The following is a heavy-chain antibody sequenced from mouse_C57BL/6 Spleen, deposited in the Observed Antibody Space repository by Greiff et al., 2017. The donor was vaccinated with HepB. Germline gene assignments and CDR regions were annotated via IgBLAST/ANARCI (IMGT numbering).Heavy chain of an antibody. V-gene: IGHV1-69*01. D-gene: IGHD2-14*01. CDR1: GYTFTSYW. CDR3: AREVSYSFDS. Sequence: QVQLQQPGAELVMPGASVKLSCKASGYTFTSYWMHWVKQRPGQGLEWIGEIDPSDSYTNYNQKFKGKSTLTVDKSSSTAYMQLSSLTSEDSAVYYCAREVSYSFDSCGQGTTLTLSS. CDR2: IDPSDSYT. J-gene: IGHJ2*01.